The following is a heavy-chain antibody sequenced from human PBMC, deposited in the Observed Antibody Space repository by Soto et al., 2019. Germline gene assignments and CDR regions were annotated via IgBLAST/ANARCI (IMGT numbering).Heavy chain of an antibody. D-gene: IGHD4-4*01. V-gene: IGHV4-59*11. CDR3: ARSTVRHAFDI. J-gene: IGHJ3*02. CDR1: GGSNSSHY. CDR2: IHDSGDT. Sequence: QVQLQEAGPGLVKPSETLSLTCTVSGGSNSSHYWNWIRQSPGKGLEWIGHIHDSGDTNYNPSLRSRVSISQETSKKQFSLSVNSLTAADTAVYFCARSTVRHAFDIWGQGTVVAVSS.